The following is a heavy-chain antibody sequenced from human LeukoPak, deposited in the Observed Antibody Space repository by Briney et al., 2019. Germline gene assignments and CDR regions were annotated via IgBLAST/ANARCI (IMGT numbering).Heavy chain of an antibody. Sequence: SETLSLTCTVSGGSISSGSSYWSWIRQPAGKGLEWIGRIYISGSTNYNPSLKSRVTISVDTSKNQFSLKLTSMTAADTALYYCARGPNSSGRGLDSWGQGALVTVSS. CDR3: ARGPNSSGRGLDS. CDR2: IYISGST. J-gene: IGHJ4*02. CDR1: GGSISSGSSY. V-gene: IGHV4-61*02. D-gene: IGHD1-26*01.